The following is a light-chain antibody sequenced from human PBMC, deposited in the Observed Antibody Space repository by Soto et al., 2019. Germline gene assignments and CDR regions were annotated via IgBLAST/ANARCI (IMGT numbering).Light chain of an antibody. J-gene: IGLJ2*01. CDR1: NLGHKY. Sequence: SYELTQPPSVSVSPGQTATITCSGDNLGHKYPCWYQQKPGQSPVLVIYEVNNRPSGIPERFSGSNSGNTVTLTISGTQAMDVADYYCQAWDSTTVVFGGGTKLTVL. V-gene: IGLV3-1*01. CDR2: EVN. CDR3: QAWDSTTVV.